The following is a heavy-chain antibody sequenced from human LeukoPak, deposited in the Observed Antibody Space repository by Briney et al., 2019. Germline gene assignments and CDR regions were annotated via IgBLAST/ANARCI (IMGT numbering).Heavy chain of an antibody. D-gene: IGHD3-3*02. V-gene: IGHV4-59*12. CDR1: GGSINYYY. J-gene: IGHJ6*03. Sequence: SETLSLTCTVSGGSINYYYWSWIRQPPGKGLEWIGYIYYSGTTNYNPSLMSRVTLSIDKSKKHISLRLTSVTAADTALYYCARDNGSGYTKGYEHYYYYLDVWGKGTTVTVSS. CDR3: ARDNGSGYTKGYEHYYYYLDV. CDR2: IYYSGTT.